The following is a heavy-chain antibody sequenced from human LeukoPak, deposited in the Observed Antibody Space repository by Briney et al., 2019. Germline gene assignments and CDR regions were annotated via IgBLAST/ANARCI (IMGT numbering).Heavy chain of an antibody. Sequence: SVKVSCKASGGTFSSYAISWVRQAPGQGLEWMGGIIPIFGTANYAQKFQGRVTITADESTSTAYMELSSLRSEDTAVYYCARGSMFYGDYELVYYYGMDVWGQGTTITVSS. CDR1: GGTFSSYA. J-gene: IGHJ6*02. CDR2: IIPIFGTA. V-gene: IGHV1-69*13. D-gene: IGHD4-17*01. CDR3: ARGSMFYGDYELVYYYGMDV.